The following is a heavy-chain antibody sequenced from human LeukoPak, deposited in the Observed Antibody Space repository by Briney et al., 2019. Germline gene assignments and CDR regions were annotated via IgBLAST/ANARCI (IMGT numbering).Heavy chain of an antibody. Sequence: GGSLRFSCAASGFTVSSNYMSWVRQAPGKGLKWFSVIYSGGITYYADPVKGRSTISRDNSKNMLYLQLNSLRAEDTAVYYCARDPGPIVVVSAGYYMDVWGKGTTVTDSS. CDR3: ARDPGPIVVVSAGYYMDV. CDR2: IYSGGIT. D-gene: IGHD2-2*01. J-gene: IGHJ6*03. V-gene: IGHV3-53*01. CDR1: GFTVSSNY.